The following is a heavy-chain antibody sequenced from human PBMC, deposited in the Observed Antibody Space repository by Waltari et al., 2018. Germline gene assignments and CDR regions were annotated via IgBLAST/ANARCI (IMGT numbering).Heavy chain of an antibody. V-gene: IGHV3-7*03. CDR2: IKQEGSEK. Sequence: EVQLVESGGGLVQPGGSLRLSCAASGFTFSSYWMSWVRQAPGKGLEWVANIKQEGSEKTYLASVKGRSTTPRDTAKNSLYLQMTSLRAEDPAVYSCAKTGYDSVRSGAFDIWGQGTMVTVFS. CDR1: GFTFSSYW. J-gene: IGHJ3*02. CDR3: AKTGYDSVRSGAFDI. D-gene: IGHD1-20*01.